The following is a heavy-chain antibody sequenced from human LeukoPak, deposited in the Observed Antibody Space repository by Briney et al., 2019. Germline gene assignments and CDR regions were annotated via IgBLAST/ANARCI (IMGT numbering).Heavy chain of an antibody. CDR2: ISYDGSNK. CDR1: GFTFSSYG. V-gene: IGHV3-30*18. D-gene: IGHD3-9*01. J-gene: IGHJ4*02. Sequence: GGSLRLSCAASGFTFSSYGMHWVRQAPGKGLEWVAVISYDGSNKYYADSVKGRFTISRDNSKNTLYLQMNSLRAEDTAVYYCAKDPGTTGYDGPYFDYWGQGTLVTVSS. CDR3: AKDPGTTGYDGPYFDY.